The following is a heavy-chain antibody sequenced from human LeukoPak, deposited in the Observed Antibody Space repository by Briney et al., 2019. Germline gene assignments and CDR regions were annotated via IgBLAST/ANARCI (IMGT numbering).Heavy chain of an antibody. V-gene: IGHV3-23*01. CDR2: INGGGDST. CDR1: GFTVSSYA. J-gene: IGHJ3*02. Sequence: GGSLRLSCAASGFTVSSYAMSWVRQAPGKGLEWVSTINGGGDSTNHADSVKGRFTISRDNSKNTLYLQMNSLRAEDTAVYYCAKRDGYKSGVVYIWGQGTMVTVSS. D-gene: IGHD5-24*01. CDR3: AKRDGYKSGVVYI.